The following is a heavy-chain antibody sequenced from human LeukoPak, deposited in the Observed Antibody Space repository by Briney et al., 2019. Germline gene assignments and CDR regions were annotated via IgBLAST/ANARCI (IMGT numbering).Heavy chain of an antibody. D-gene: IGHD5-12*01. Sequence: SETLSLTCAVYGGSFSCHYWSWIRQPPGKGLEGIGEINDSGIPDFNPSLKSRVTISVDTSKNQFSLRVNSVTAADTAVYYCARVAYSGYEHFWGRGTLVTLSS. V-gene: IGHV4-34*01. CDR3: ARVAYSGYEHF. CDR1: GGSFSCHY. CDR2: INDSGIP. J-gene: IGHJ4*02.